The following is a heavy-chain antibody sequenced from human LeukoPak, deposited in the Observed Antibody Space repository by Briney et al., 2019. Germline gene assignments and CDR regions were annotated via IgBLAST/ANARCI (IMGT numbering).Heavy chain of an antibody. J-gene: IGHJ4*02. CDR1: GFTFNAFG. CDR2: IKSKTDGGTT. V-gene: IGHV3-15*01. Sequence: PGGSLRLSCAASGFTFNAFGMNWVRQAPGKGLEWVGRIKSKTDGGTTDYAAPVKGRFTISRDDSKNTLYLQMNSLKTEDTAVYFCTTTLPDYDFWSGYFMVIPEPIDYWGQGPLVTVSS. D-gene: IGHD3-3*01. CDR3: TTTLPDYDFWSGYFMVIPEPIDY.